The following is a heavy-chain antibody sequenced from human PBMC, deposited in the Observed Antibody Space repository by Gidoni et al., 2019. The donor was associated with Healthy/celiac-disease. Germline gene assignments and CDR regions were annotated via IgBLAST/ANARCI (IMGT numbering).Heavy chain of an antibody. CDR2: IIPICGTA. Sequence: QVQLVQSGAEVKKPGSSVKVSCKASGGTFSSYAISWVRQAPGQGREWMGGIIPICGTANYAQKFKGRVTITADESTSTAYMEMSSLRSEDTAVYYCARDYGIAAAGTEPYNWFDPWGQGTLVTVSS. CDR3: ARDYGIAAAGTEPYNWFDP. J-gene: IGHJ5*02. V-gene: IGHV1-69*01. D-gene: IGHD6-13*01. CDR1: GGTFSSYA.